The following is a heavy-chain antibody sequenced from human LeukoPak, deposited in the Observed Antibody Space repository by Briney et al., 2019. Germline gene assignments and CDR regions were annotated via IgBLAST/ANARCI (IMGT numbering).Heavy chain of an antibody. J-gene: IGHJ4*02. CDR1: GFSLSTSGVG. D-gene: IGHD3-10*01. Sequence: SGPTLVKPPQTLTLTCTFSGFSLSTSGVGAGWIRQPPGKALEWLALIYWDDDKRYSPSLKSRLTITKDTSKNQVVLTMTNMDPVDTATYYCAHKSKGIYYFDYWGQGTLVTVSS. CDR3: AHKSKGIYYFDY. CDR2: IYWDDDK. V-gene: IGHV2-5*02.